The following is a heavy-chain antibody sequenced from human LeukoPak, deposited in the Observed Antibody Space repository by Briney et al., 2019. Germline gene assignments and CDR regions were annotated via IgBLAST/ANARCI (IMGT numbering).Heavy chain of an antibody. Sequence: PGGSLRLSCAASGFTFSSYSMNWVRQAPGKGLEWVSSISSSSSYIYYADSVKGRFTISRDNAKNSLYLQMNSLRAEDTAVYYCARDPLTLLKDYYDSSGYLWGQGTLVTVSS. V-gene: IGHV3-21*01. CDR1: GFTFSSYS. CDR2: ISSSSSYI. D-gene: IGHD3-22*01. J-gene: IGHJ4*02. CDR3: ARDPLTLLKDYYDSSGYL.